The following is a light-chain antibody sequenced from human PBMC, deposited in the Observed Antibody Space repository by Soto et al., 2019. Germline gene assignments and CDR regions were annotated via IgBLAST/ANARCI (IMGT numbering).Light chain of an antibody. Sequence: EIVLTHSPGTLSLSPGERATLSCSAIQSVSSSYLAWYQQKPGQAPRLLIYGASSRATGIPDRFSGSGSGTDFTLTISRLEPEDFAVYYCQQYGSSQAVTFGQGTKVDIK. V-gene: IGKV3-20*01. CDR2: GAS. CDR3: QQYGSSQAVT. J-gene: IGKJ1*01. CDR1: QSVSSSY.